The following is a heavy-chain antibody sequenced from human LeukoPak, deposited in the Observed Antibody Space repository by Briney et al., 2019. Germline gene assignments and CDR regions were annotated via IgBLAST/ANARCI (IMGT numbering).Heavy chain of an antibody. D-gene: IGHD1-14*01. CDR1: GFTFSDYY. CDR2: ISSSGSTI. CDR3: ARPRTRNKERGNFDY. J-gene: IGHJ4*02. V-gene: IGHV3-11*01. Sequence: PGGSLRLSCAASGFTFSDYYMSWIRQAPGKGLEWVSYISSSGSTIYYADSVKGRSTISRDNAKNSLYLQMNSLRAEDTAVYYCARPRTRNKERGNFDYWGQGTLVTVSS.